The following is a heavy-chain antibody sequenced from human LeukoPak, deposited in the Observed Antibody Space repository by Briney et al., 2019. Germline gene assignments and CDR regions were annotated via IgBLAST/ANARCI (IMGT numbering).Heavy chain of an antibody. V-gene: IGHV4-34*01. J-gene: IGHJ5*02. D-gene: IGHD1-26*01. CDR1: GGSFSGYY. Sequence: SETLSLTCAVYGGSFSGYYWSWIRQPPGKGLEWIGEINHSGSTNYNPSLKSRVTISVDTSKNQFSLKLSSVTAADMAVYYCARDRGSHPFDPWGQGTPVTVSS. CDR2: INHSGST. CDR3: ARDRGSHPFDP.